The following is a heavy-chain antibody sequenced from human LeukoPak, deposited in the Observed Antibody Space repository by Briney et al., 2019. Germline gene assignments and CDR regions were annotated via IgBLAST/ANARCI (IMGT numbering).Heavy chain of an antibody. D-gene: IGHD3-22*01. CDR2: INHSGST. V-gene: IGHV4-34*01. CDR3: ARSGDYDSSGYYPTFDY. CDR1: GGSFSGYY. J-gene: IGHJ4*02. Sequence: NSSETLSLTCAVYGGSFSGYYWSWIRQPPGKGLEWIGEINHSGSTNYNPSLKSRVTISLDTSKNQFSLKLSSVTAADTAVYFCARSGDYDSSGYYPTFDYWGQGTLVTVSS.